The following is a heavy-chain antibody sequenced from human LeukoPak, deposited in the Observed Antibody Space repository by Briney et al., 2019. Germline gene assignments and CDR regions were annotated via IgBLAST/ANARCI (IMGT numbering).Heavy chain of an antibody. CDR3: ASTEYCSGGSCYSGDAFDI. CDR2: INTNTGNP. J-gene: IGHJ3*02. CDR1: GYTFTSYF. D-gene: IGHD2-15*01. V-gene: IGHV7-4-1*02. Sequence: ASVKVSCKASGYTFTSYFMHWVRQAPGQGLEWMGWINTNTGNPTYAQGFTGRFVFSLDTSVSTAYLQISSLKAEDTAVYYCASTEYCSGGSCYSGDAFDIWGQGTMVTVSS.